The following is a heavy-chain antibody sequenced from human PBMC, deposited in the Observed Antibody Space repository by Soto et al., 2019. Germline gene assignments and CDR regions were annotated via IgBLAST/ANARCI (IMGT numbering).Heavy chain of an antibody. J-gene: IGHJ6*02. CDR2: IGSSSSYT. Sequence: QVQLVESGGGLVKPGGSLRLSCAASGFSFSDNYMSWIRQAPGKGLEFVSYIGSSSSYTSYADSVKGRFTISRDNAKKSLYLQMNNLRAEDTAVNYCAREGGKHYDYFFGLDVWGQGTTGTVSS. CDR1: GFSFSDNY. D-gene: IGHD1-1*01. V-gene: IGHV3-11*06. CDR3: AREGGKHYDYFFGLDV.